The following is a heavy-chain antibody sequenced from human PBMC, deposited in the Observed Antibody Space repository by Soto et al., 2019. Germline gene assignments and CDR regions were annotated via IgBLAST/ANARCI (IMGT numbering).Heavy chain of an antibody. V-gene: IGHV3-23*01. CDR3: AKDGDSGYDQHVGYYLDY. D-gene: IGHD5-12*01. CDR1: GFTFSNYA. J-gene: IGHJ4*02. Sequence: EVQLLESGGGLVQPGGSLRLSCAASGFTFSNYAMSWVRQAPGKGLEWVSAISGSGGSTYYADSVKGRFTTSRDNSKNTLYRQMNSLRAEDTAVYYCAKDGDSGYDQHVGYYLDYWGQGTLVTVSS. CDR2: ISGSGGST.